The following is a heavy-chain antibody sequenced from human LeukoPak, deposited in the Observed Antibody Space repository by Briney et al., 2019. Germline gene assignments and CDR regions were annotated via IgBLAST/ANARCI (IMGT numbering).Heavy chain of an antibody. D-gene: IGHD4-17*01. J-gene: IGHJ4*02. CDR2: INYRGTT. Sequence: SETLSPTCTVPGGSITSNSYYWGWIRQPPGKGLEWIGSINYRGTTYYRPSLKSRVTISRDTSKNQFSLKLSSVTAADTAVYYCARPGYGDYPTGYIDYWGQGTLVTVSS. CDR3: ARPGYGDYPTGYIDY. CDR1: GGSITSNSYY. V-gene: IGHV4-39*01.